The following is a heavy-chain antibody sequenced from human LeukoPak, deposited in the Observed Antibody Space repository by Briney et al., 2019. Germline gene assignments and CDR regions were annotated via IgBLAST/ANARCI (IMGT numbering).Heavy chain of an antibody. CDR3: ARGQVPAARGYNWFDP. Sequence: SETLSLTCAVYGCSFNDYYWNWIRQPPGKGLEWIGEINARGDTNYNPSLKSRVTISVDTSKKQFTLTLTAMSAADTALYYCARGQVPAARGYNWFDPWGQGTLVTVSS. D-gene: IGHD2-2*01. CDR1: GCSFNDYY. CDR2: INARGDT. V-gene: IGHV4-34*01. J-gene: IGHJ5*02.